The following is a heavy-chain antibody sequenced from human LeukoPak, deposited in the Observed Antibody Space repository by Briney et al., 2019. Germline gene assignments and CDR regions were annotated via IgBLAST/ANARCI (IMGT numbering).Heavy chain of an antibody. D-gene: IGHD3-22*01. J-gene: IGHJ4*02. CDR1: GYTFTSYY. CDR2: INPSGGST. Sequence: ASVKVSCKASGYTFTSYYMHWVRQAPGQGLEWMGIINPSGGSTSYAQKFQGRVTMTRDMSTSTVYMELSSLGSEDTAVYYCARVGGSGYLTSNYFDYWGQGTLVTVSS. CDR3: ARVGGSGYLTSNYFDY. V-gene: IGHV1-46*01.